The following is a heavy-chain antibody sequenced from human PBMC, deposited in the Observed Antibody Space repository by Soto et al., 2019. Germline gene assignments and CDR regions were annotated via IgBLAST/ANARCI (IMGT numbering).Heavy chain of an antibody. CDR2: IIPIFCTA. CDR3: ARGGISSSWRY. J-gene: IGHJ4*02. V-gene: IGHV1-69*01. CDR1: GGTFSSYA. D-gene: IGHD2-2*01. Sequence: QVQLVQSGAEVKKPGSSVKVSCKASGGTFSSYAISWVRQAPGQGLEWMGGIIPIFCTANYAQKFQGRVTITADESTSTANMELSSLRSEDTGVYYCARGGISSSWRYWGQGTLVTVSS.